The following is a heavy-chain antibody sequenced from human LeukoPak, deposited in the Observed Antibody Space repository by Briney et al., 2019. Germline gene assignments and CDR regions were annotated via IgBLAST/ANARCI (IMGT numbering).Heavy chain of an antibody. Sequence: KPSETLSLTCAVYGGSFSGYYWSWIRQPPGKGLEWIGEINHSGSTNYNPSLKSRVTISVDTSKNQFSLKLSSVTAADTAVYYCARDRYSYGRGGFDYWGQGTLVTVSS. CDR3: ARDRYSYGRGGFDY. V-gene: IGHV4-34*01. CDR1: GGSFSGYY. D-gene: IGHD5-18*01. CDR2: INHSGST. J-gene: IGHJ4*02.